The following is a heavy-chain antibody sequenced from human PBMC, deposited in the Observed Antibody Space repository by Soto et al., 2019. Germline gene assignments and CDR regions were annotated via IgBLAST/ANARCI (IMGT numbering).Heavy chain of an antibody. D-gene: IGHD6-13*01. J-gene: IGHJ4*02. V-gene: IGHV4-34*01. CDR2: INHSGST. CDR1: GGSFSGYY. CDR3: ARGLIAAAGKDYFDY. Sequence: PSETLSLTCAVYGGSFSGYYWSWIRQPPGKGLEWIGEINHSGSTNYNPSLKSRVTISVDTSKNQFSLKLSSVTAADTAVYYCARGLIAAAGKDYFDYWGQGTLVTVS.